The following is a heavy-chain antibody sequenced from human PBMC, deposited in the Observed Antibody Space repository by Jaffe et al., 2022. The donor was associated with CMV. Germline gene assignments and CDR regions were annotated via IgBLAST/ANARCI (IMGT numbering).Heavy chain of an antibody. V-gene: IGHV4-61*01. D-gene: IGHD3-10*01. CDR3: ARGNYYYGSGSYGGAFDI. CDR1: GGSVSSGSYY. Sequence: QVQLQESGPGLVKPSETLSLTCTVSGGSVSSGSYYWSWIRQPPGKGLEWIGYIYYSGSTNYNPSLKSRVTISVDTSKNQFSLKLSSVTAADTAVYYCARGNYYYGSGSYGGAFDIWGQGTMVTVSS. J-gene: IGHJ3*02. CDR2: IYYSGST.